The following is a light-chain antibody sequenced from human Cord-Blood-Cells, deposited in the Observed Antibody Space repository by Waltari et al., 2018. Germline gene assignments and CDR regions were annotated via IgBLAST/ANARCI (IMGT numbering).Light chain of an antibody. CDR3: QSYDSSNWV. V-gene: IGLV6-57*01. CDR2: EDN. Sequence: NFMLTQPHSVSESPRKTVTISCTRSSGTIARNSLQWYQQRPGSSPTTVIYEDNQRPSGVPDRFSGSIDSSSNSASLTISGLKTEDEADYYCQSYDSSNWVFGGGTKLTVL. CDR1: SGTIARNS. J-gene: IGLJ3*02.